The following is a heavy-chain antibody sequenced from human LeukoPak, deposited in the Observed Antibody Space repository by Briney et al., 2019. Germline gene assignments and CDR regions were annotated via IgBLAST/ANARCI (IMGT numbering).Heavy chain of an antibody. Sequence: GGSLRLSCAASGFTFSTYSMNWVRQAPGKGLEWVSSISGTSSYIYYADSVKGRFTISRDNSKNTLYLQMNSLRAEDTAVYYCAKDSQSTGIAVADPWYWGQGTLVTVSS. CDR3: AKDSQSTGIAVADPWY. CDR1: GFTFSTYS. V-gene: IGHV3-21*04. D-gene: IGHD6-19*01. CDR2: ISGTSSYI. J-gene: IGHJ4*02.